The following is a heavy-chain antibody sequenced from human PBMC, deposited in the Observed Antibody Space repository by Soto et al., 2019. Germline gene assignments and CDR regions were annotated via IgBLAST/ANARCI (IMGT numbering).Heavy chain of an antibody. V-gene: IGHV3-53*01. Sequence: EVQLVESGGGLIQPGGSLRLSCAASGFTVSSKYMTWVRQAPGKGLEWVSVIYGGGTTYYADSVKGRFTFSRDNSKNTLYLQVNSLRAEDTAVYYCVQTTGWPGFDFWGQGTLVTVSS. CDR1: GFTVSSKY. J-gene: IGHJ4*02. D-gene: IGHD6-19*01. CDR3: VQTTGWPGFDF. CDR2: IYGGGTT.